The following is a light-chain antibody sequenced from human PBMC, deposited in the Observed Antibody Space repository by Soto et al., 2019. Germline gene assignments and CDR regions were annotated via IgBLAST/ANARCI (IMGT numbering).Light chain of an antibody. CDR2: GNT. CDR3: QSYYIDVTELYV. Sequence: QSVLTQPPSLSGAPGRTVTISCTGRDSNIGAGFDVHWYQQLPGSAPKLLIYGNTRRPSGVPDRFSGSQSGTSASLAISGLQAEDEGDYYCQSYYIDVTELYVFGTGTKLTVL. J-gene: IGLJ1*01. CDR1: DSNIGAGFD. V-gene: IGLV1-40*01.